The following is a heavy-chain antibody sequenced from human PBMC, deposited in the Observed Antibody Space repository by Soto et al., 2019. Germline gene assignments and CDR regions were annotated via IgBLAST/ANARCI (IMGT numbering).Heavy chain of an antibody. V-gene: IGHV5-51*01. J-gene: IGHJ5*02. CDR1: EYTFANQW. Sequence: XESLTISCKGSEYTFANQWIGWVRQMPGKGLEWMGIISPHNSETLYSPSVQGQVTISVDKSISTVYLQWSSLKASDTAMYYCAKRLCDVSIPGPWFDPWGQGTLVTVSS. CDR2: ISPHNSET. D-gene: IGHD2-2*02. CDR3: AKRLCDVSIPGPWFDP.